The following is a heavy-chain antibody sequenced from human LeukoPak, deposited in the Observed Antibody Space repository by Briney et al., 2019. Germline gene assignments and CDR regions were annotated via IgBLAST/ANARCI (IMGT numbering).Heavy chain of an antibody. V-gene: IGHV3-33*01. Sequence: AGGSLRLSCATSGFTFSSYGMHWVRQAPGKGLEWVAVIWYDGSNKYYADSVKGRFTISRDNSKNTLYLQMNSLRAEDTAVYYCAREKLDTRGYVDYWGQGTLVTVSS. D-gene: IGHD3-22*01. CDR1: GFTFSSYG. CDR3: AREKLDTRGYVDY. J-gene: IGHJ4*02. CDR2: IWYDGSNK.